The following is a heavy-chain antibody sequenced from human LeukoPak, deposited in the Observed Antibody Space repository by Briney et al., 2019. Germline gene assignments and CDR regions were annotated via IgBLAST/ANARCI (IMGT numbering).Heavy chain of an antibody. Sequence: SETLSLTCTVSGGSISSSYWSWIRQPPGKGLEWIGYIFYSGSTNYNPSLKSRVTISVDTSKNQFSLRLSSVTAADTALYYCARHGGNTAMVTWGQGTLVTVSS. J-gene: IGHJ4*02. CDR3: ARHGGNTAMVT. D-gene: IGHD5-18*01. CDR1: GGSISSSY. CDR2: IFYSGST. V-gene: IGHV4-59*08.